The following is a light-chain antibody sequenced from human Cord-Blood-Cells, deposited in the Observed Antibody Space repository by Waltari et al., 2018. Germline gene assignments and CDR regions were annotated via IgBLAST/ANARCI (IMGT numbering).Light chain of an antibody. V-gene: IGKV1-39*01. CDR2: AAS. CDR1: QSSSSY. CDR3: QQSYSTPFT. J-gene: IGKJ3*01. Sequence: DIQMTQSSSSLSAYVGDRVTITCRASQSSSSYLNWYQQKPGKAPKLLIYAASSVQRGVPSLFSGSGAVTDFTLTISRLQPEDVATYDCQQSYSTPFTFGPGTRVDIK.